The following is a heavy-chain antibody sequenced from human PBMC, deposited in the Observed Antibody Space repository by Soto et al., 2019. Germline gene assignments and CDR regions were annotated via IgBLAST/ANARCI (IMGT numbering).Heavy chain of an antibody. CDR3: TKDTNAYNFYY. CDR2: ISYTGST. Sequence: QVQLQESGPGLVKPSETLSLTCKVSGGSISNHHWSWIRQPPGKGLEWIGFISYTGSTNYNPSLNSRVTISVDTSKNQFSLKLTSVTAADTAVYYCTKDTNAYNFYYWGQGTLVTVSS. D-gene: IGHD2-8*01. V-gene: IGHV4-59*11. CDR1: GGSISNHH. J-gene: IGHJ4*02.